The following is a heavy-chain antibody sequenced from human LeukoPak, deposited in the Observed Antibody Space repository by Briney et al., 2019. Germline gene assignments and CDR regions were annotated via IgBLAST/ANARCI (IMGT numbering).Heavy chain of an antibody. CDR3: ARPLNYYDSSGYYYYFDY. Sequence: PSETLSLTCTVSGGSISSSSYYWGWIRQPPGKGLEWIGSIYYSGSTYYNPSLKSRVTISVDTSKNQFSLKLSSVTAADTAVYYCARPLNYYDSSGYYYYFDYWGQGTLVTVSS. CDR1: GGSISSSSYY. J-gene: IGHJ4*02. D-gene: IGHD3-22*01. CDR2: IYYSGST. V-gene: IGHV4-39*01.